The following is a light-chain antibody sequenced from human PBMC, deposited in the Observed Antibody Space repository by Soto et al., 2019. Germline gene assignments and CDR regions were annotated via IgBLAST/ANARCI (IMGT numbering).Light chain of an antibody. V-gene: IGKV3-20*01. Sequence: EIVLTQSPGTLSLSSGERATLSCRASQSVSSSYLAWYQQKPGQAPRLLVYATSSRATGIPDRFSGSGSGTDFTLTISRLELEDFAVYYCQQYGSSSFTFGQGTKLEIK. CDR2: ATS. CDR3: QQYGSSSFT. J-gene: IGKJ2*01. CDR1: QSVSSSY.